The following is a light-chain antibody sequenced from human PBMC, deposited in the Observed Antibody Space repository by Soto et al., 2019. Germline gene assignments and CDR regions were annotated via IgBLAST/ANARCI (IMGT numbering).Light chain of an antibody. Sequence: EIVLTQSPATLSLSPGEIATLSCRASQSVSSYLAWYQQKPGQAPRLLIYDASNGATGIPATFSGSRSGSDFSLTIGSLEPEDFAVYYGQQRSNWPHTCGGGTKVEIK. CDR3: QQRSNWPHT. CDR1: QSVSSY. CDR2: DAS. V-gene: IGKV3-11*02. J-gene: IGKJ4*01.